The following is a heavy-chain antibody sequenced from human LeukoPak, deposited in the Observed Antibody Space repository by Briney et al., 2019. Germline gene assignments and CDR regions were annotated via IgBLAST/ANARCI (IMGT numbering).Heavy chain of an antibody. Sequence: GSSVKVSCKASGGTFSSYAISWVRQAPGQGLEWMGGIIPIFGTANYAQKFQGRVTITADESTSTAYMELSSLRSEDTAVYYCAGNSGYHLNHAFDIWGQGTMVTVSS. J-gene: IGHJ3*02. D-gene: IGHD5-12*01. CDR2: IIPIFGTA. CDR3: AGNSGYHLNHAFDI. V-gene: IGHV1-69*01. CDR1: GGTFSSYA.